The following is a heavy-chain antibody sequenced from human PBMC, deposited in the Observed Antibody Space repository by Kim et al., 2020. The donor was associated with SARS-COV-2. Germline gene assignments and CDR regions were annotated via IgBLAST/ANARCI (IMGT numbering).Heavy chain of an antibody. D-gene: IGHD3-16*02. Sequence: GGSLRLSCAASGFTFSSYAMSWVRQAPGKGLEWVSVIYSGGSSTNYADSVKGRFTISRDNSKNTLYLQMNSLRAEDTAVYYCVKDLYDYVWGSYRYGGFDYWGPGTLVTVSS. CDR3: VKDLYDYVWGSYRYGGFDY. V-gene: IGHV3-23*03. J-gene: IGHJ4*02. CDR2: IYSGGSST. CDR1: GFTFSSYA.